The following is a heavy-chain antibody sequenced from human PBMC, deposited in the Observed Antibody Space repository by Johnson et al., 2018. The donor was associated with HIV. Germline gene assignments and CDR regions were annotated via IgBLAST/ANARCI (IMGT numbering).Heavy chain of an antibody. D-gene: IGHD1-26*01. V-gene: IGHV3-7*05. CDR3: ARDVVSDGSYPPDAFDV. CDR1: GFTFSSYW. J-gene: IGHJ3*01. CDR2: INQDGTEK. Sequence: VQLVESGGALVQPGGSLRLSCAASGFTFSSYWMTWVRQAPGKGLEWVANINQDGTEKYYVDFVKGRFTISRDNSNKALFLQVNSLRAEDTAVYCCARDVVSDGSYPPDAFDVWGQGTMVTVSS.